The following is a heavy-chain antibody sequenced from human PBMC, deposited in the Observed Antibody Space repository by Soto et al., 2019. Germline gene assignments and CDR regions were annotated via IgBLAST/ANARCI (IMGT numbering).Heavy chain of an antibody. CDR1: GGTFSSYA. V-gene: IGHV1-69*13. J-gene: IGHJ5*02. CDR2: IIPIFGTA. D-gene: IGHD6-6*01. Sequence: SVKVSCKASGGTFSSYAISWVRQAPGQGLEWMGGIIPIFGTANYAQKFQGRVTITADESTSTAYMELSSLRSEDTAVYYCARDRGEGIAAHWRFDPWGQGTLVTVSS. CDR3: ARDRGEGIAAHWRFDP.